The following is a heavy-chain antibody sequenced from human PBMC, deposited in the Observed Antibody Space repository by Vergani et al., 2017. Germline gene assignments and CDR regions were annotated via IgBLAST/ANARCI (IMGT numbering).Heavy chain of an antibody. CDR1: GGSISSSSYY. CDR2: IYYSGST. J-gene: IGHJ3*02. CDR3: ATSGEYCSSTSCYVGAFDI. V-gene: IGHV4-39*01. D-gene: IGHD2-2*01. Sequence: QLQLQESGPGLVKPSETLSLTCTVSGGSISSSSYYWGWIRQPPGKGLEWIGSIYYSGSTYYNPSLKSRVTISVDTSKHQFSLKLSSVTAADTAVYYCATSGEYCSSTSCYVGAFDIWGQGTMVTVSS.